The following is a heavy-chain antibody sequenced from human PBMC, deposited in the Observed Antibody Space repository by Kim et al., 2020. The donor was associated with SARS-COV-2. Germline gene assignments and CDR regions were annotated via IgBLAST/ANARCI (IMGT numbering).Heavy chain of an antibody. J-gene: IGHJ6*02. CDR2: ISSSSSYI. V-gene: IGHV3-21*01. CDR1: GFTFSSYS. CDR3: ARDYYGSGSSPGVPDYYYYYGMDV. Sequence: GGSLRLSCAASGFTFSSYSMNWVRQAPGKGLEWVSSISSSSSYIYYADSVKGRFTISRDNAKNSLYLQMNSLRAEDTAVYYCARDYYGSGSSPGVPDYYYYYGMDVWGQGTTVTVSS. D-gene: IGHD3-10*01.